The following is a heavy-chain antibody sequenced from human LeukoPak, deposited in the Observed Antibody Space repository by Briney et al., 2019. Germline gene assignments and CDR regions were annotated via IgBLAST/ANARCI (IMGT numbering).Heavy chain of an antibody. CDR3: ARGGSSSPLDD. D-gene: IGHD6-6*01. Sequence: SETLSLTCTVSGGSISSSYWSWIRQPPGKGLEWIGYIYYSGSTYYSPSLRSRVTMSVDTSKNEFSLKVNSVTAADTAVYYCARGGSSSPLDDWGQGTLVTVSS. CDR2: IYYSGST. CDR1: GGSISSSY. V-gene: IGHV4-59*01. J-gene: IGHJ4*02.